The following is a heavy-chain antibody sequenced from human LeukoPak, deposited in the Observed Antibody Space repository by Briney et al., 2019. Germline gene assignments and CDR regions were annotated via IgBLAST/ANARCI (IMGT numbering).Heavy chain of an antibody. CDR2: ISSNGGST. D-gene: IGHD1-14*01. CDR3: ARETGNAFDF. J-gene: IGHJ3*01. CDR1: GFTFSSYA. Sequence: GGSLRLSCAASGFTFSSYAMHWVRQAPGKGLEYVSAISSNGGSTYYANSVKGRFTISRDNSKNTLYLQMGSLRAEDMAVYYCARETGNAFDFWGQGTMVTVSS. V-gene: IGHV3-64*01.